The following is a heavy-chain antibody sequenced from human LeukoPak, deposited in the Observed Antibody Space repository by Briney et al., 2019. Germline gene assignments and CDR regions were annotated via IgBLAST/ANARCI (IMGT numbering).Heavy chain of an antibody. D-gene: IGHD5-18*01. CDR1: GYTFTSYD. CDR2: TNPNSGNT. V-gene: IGHV1-8*01. Sequence: ASVKVSCKASGYTFTSYDINWVRQATGQGLEWMGWTNPNSGNTGYAQKFQGRVTMTRNTSISTAYMELSSLRSEDTAVYYCARQPRGYSYGYRYAFDIWGQGTMVTVSS. CDR3: ARQPRGYSYGYRYAFDI. J-gene: IGHJ3*02.